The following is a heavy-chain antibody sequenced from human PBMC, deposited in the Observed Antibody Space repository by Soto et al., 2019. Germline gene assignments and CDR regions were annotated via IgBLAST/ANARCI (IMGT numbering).Heavy chain of an antibody. Sequence: QVQLVQSGAEVKTPGSSLKVSCKVSGSRFSNYVISWVRQAPGHGLECLGRIIPIFNSTKYAQSFHGRVTIPADNSTSSFSLELSSLRSDDTAVYYCAREGRGKKAGYNGLVSLGYWGQGTLVTVSS. V-gene: IGHV1-69*06. CDR3: AREGRGKKAGYNGLVSLGY. CDR1: GSRFSNYV. CDR2: IIPIFNST. J-gene: IGHJ4*02. D-gene: IGHD2-2*02.